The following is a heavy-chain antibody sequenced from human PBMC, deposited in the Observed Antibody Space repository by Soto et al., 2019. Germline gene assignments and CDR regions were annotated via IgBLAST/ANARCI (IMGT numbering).Heavy chain of an antibody. J-gene: IGHJ5*02. CDR2: TNPNSGGT. D-gene: IGHD3-10*01. CDR3: ARDRTTTRGVWFDP. Sequence: ASVKVSCKASGYTFTGYYMHWVRQAPGQGLEWMGWTNPNSGGTNYAQKFQGWVTMTGNTSISTAYMELSRLRSDETAVYYCARDRTTTRGVWFDPWGQGTLVTVSS. V-gene: IGHV1-2*04. CDR1: GYTFTGYY.